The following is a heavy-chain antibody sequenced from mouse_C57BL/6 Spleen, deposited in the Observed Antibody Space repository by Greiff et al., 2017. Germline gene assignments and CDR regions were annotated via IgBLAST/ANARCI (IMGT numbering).Heavy chain of an antibody. D-gene: IGHD1-1*01. Sequence: EVKVVEPGGGLVKPGGSLKLSCAASGFTFSDYGMHWVRQAPEKGLEWVAYISSGSSTIYYADTVKGRFTISRDNAKNTLFLQMTSLRSEDTAMYYCHYYGSSLRWYFDVWGTGTTVTVSS. CDR1: GFTFSDYG. V-gene: IGHV5-17*01. J-gene: IGHJ1*03. CDR2: ISSGSSTI. CDR3: HYYGSSLRWYFDV.